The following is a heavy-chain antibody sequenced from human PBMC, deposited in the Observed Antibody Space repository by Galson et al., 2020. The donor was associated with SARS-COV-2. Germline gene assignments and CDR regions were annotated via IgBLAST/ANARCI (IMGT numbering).Heavy chain of an antibody. CDR3: ARLGGRGENYDSSGYYRPYYYYGMDV. CDR2: INPNSGGT. V-gene: IGHV1-2*02. Sequence: GESLKISCKASGYTFTGYYMHWVRQAPGQGLEWMGWINPNSGGTNYAQKFQGRVTMTRDTSISTAYMELSRLRSDDTAVYYCARLGGRGENYDSSGYYRPYYYYGMDVWGQGTTVTVSS. CDR1: GYTFTGYY. D-gene: IGHD3-22*01. J-gene: IGHJ6*02.